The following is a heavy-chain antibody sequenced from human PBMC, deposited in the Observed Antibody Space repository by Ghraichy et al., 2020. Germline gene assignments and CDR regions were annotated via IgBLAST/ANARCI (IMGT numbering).Heavy chain of an antibody. CDR1: GFTFGSYG. CDR2: ISGSGDST. CDR3: AKDPSQAGVGYFDL. J-gene: IGHJ2*01. D-gene: IGHD3-10*01. V-gene: IGHV3-23*01. Sequence: GESLNISCAASGFTFGSYGMSWVRQAPGKGLEWVSGISGSGDSTPYADSVKGRFTISRDNSKNTLYLQMNSLRAEDTAVYYCAKDPSQAGVGYFDLWGRGTLVTVAS.